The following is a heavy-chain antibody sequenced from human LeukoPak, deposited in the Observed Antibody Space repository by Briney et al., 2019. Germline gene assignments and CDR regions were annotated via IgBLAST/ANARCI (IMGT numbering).Heavy chain of an antibody. D-gene: IGHD4-11*01. CDR1: GGSFSGYY. CDR2: IYHSGST. V-gene: IGHV4-34*01. CDR3: AREGTTVANWFDP. Sequence: SETLSLTCAVYGGSFSGYYWSWIRQPPGKGLEWIGSIYHSGSTYYNSSLKSRVIISVDTSKNQFSLKLSSVTAADTAVYYCAREGTTVANWFDPWGQGTLVTVSS. J-gene: IGHJ5*02.